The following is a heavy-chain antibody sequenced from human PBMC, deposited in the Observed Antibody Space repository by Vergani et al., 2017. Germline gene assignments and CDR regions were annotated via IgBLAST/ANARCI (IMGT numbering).Heavy chain of an antibody. CDR2: ISYDGSNK. D-gene: IGHD1-26*01. J-gene: IGHJ6*03. V-gene: IGHV3-30*19. Sequence: QVQLVESGGGVVQPGRSLRLSCAASGFTFSSYGMHWVRQAPGKGLEWVAVISYDGSNKYYADSVKGRFTISRDNSKNTLYLQMNSLRAEDTAVYYCARDKEWELLFLVANYMDVWGKGTTVTVSS. CDR3: ARDKEWELLFLVANYMDV. CDR1: GFTFSSYG.